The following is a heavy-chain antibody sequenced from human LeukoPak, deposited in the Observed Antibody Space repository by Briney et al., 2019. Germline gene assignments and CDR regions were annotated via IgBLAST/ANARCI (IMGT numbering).Heavy chain of an antibody. CDR1: GGSFSGYY. J-gene: IGHJ4*02. CDR2: INHSGST. Sequence: SETLSLTCAVYGGSFSGYYWSWIRQPPGKGLEWIGEINHSGSTNYNPSLKGRVTISVDTSKNQFSLKLSSVTAADTAVYYCARISQGYCSSTSCYHLDYWGQGTLVTVSS. CDR3: ARISQGYCSSTSCYHLDY. D-gene: IGHD2-2*01. V-gene: IGHV4-34*01.